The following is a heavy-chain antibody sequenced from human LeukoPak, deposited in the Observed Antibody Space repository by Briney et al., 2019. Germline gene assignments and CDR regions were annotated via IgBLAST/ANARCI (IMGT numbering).Heavy chain of an antibody. J-gene: IGHJ4*02. Sequence: EASVKVSCKASGYTFTDYHMHWVRQAPGQGLEWMGWINPNSGGTNYAQKFQGRVTMTRDTSISTAYMELSRLRSDDTAVYYCARASYYYDSSGYPGYYFDYWGQGTLVTVSS. CDR1: GYTFTDYH. CDR2: INPNSGGT. D-gene: IGHD3-22*01. CDR3: ARASYYYDSSGYPGYYFDY. V-gene: IGHV1-2*02.